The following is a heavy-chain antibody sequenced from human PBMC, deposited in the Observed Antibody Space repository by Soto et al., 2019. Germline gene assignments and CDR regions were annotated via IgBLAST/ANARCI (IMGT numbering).Heavy chain of an antibody. J-gene: IGHJ4*02. CDR2: IHYSGST. CDR3: AAHDSGGYYAEY. D-gene: IGHD3-22*01. CDR1: GDSVTISDYY. Sequence: QLQLQESGPGLVKPSETLSLTCTVSGDSVTISDYYWGWIRQPPGKGLEWIGSIHYSGSTYYNPSLKSRVTISGGTSKKQVSLKLTSVTAADAAVYYCAAHDSGGYYAEYWGQGTLVTVSA. V-gene: IGHV4-39*01.